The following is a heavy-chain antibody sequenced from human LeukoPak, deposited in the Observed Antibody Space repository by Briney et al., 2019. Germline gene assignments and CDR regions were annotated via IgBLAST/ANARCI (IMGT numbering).Heavy chain of an antibody. J-gene: IGHJ4*02. D-gene: IGHD3-9*01. CDR2: INAGNGNT. Sequence: GASVKVCCKPSGYTFTTYAIHWVRQAPGQRLEYMGWINAGNGNTKYSQNFQARVTITRDTSASTAYMELSSLRSEDTAVYYCAREHDVLTGYSLDYWGQGTLVTVSS. CDR3: AREHDVLTGYSLDY. CDR1: GYTFTTYA. V-gene: IGHV1-3*01.